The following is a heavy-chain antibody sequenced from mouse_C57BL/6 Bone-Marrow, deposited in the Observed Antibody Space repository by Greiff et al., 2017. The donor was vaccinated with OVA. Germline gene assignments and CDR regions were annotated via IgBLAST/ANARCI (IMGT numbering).Heavy chain of an antibody. CDR3: ERQLRPFDY. CDR2: IYPGSGNT. V-gene: IGHV1-76*01. D-gene: IGHD3-2*02. Sequence: QVQLKESGAELVRPGASVKLSCKASGYTFTDYYINWVKQRPGQGLEWIARIYPGSGNTYYNEKFKGKATLTAEKSSSTAYMQLSSLTSEDSAVYFCERQLRPFDYWGQGTTLTVSS. CDR1: GYTFTDYY. J-gene: IGHJ2*01.